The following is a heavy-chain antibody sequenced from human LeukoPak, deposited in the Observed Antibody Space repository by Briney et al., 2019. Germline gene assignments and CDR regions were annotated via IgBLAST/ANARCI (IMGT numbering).Heavy chain of an antibody. CDR1: GFTFSSYA. CDR2: INTDGSST. Sequence: GGSLRLSCAASGFTFSSYAMSWVRQAPGKGLVWVSRINTDGSSTSYADSVKGRFTISRDNAKNTLYLQMNSLRAEDTAVYYCARETTIVGHLFSDYWGQGTLVTVSS. D-gene: IGHD4-11*01. V-gene: IGHV3-74*01. J-gene: IGHJ4*02. CDR3: ARETTIVGHLFSDY.